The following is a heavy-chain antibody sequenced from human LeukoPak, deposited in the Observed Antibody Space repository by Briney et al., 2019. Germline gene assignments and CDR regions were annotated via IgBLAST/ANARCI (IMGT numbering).Heavy chain of an antibody. CDR3: ARLGDDYYYYMDV. Sequence: SETLSLTCTVSGGSISSSSYYWGWIRQTPGKGLEWIGSIYYSGSTYYNPSLKSRVTISVDTSKNQFSLKLSSVTAADTAVYYRARLGDDYYYYMDVWGKGTTVTVSS. CDR2: IYYSGST. V-gene: IGHV4-39*01. J-gene: IGHJ6*03. CDR1: GGSISSSSYY.